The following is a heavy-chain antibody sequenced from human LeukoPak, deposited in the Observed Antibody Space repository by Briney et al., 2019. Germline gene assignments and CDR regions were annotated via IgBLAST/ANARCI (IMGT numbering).Heavy chain of an antibody. CDR2: IYYTGSS. D-gene: IGHD5-24*01. CDR3: ARALGRLLQSTSFYFDL. Sequence: PGGSLRLSCTASGFIVSSKYMTWVRQAPGKGLEWVAIIYYTGSSYYADSVKGRFTISRDDSKNTVFLQMNYLTAEDTAVYYCARALGRLLQSTSFYFDLWGQGAQVTVSS. J-gene: IGHJ4*02. V-gene: IGHV3-53*01. CDR1: GFIVSSKY.